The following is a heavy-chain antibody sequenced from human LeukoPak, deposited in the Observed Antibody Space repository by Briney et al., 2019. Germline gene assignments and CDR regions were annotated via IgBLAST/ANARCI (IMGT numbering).Heavy chain of an antibody. CDR1: GFTFITYW. CDR2: IKSDGSST. J-gene: IGHJ4*02. CDR3: ARDRASDFDF. Sequence: AGGSLRLSCAASGFTFITYWMHWVRQAPGKGLVWVSSIKSDGSSTSYEGSVKGRFTISRDNAKNTLYLQMNSLRAEDTAVYYCARDRASDFDFWGQETLVTVS. V-gene: IGHV3-74*01. D-gene: IGHD2-2*01.